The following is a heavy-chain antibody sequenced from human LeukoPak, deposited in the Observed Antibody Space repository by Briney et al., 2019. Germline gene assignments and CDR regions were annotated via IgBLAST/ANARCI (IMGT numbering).Heavy chain of an antibody. CDR3: AKDIQLSA. CDR1: GFNFNDAA. CDR2: IASSGRNT. V-gene: IGHV3-23*01. D-gene: IGHD5-24*01. Sequence: GESLRLSCAASGFNFNDAAMTWVRQAPGKALEWVSLIASSGRNTYYTDSVRGRFTISRDNSKNTLSLQMNSLRVEYTAMYYCAKDIQLSAWGLGTMVTVSS. J-gene: IGHJ3*01.